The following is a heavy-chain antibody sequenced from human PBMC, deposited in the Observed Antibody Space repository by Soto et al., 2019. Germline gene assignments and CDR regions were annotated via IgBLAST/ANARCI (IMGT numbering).Heavy chain of an antibody. J-gene: IGHJ5*02. Sequence: SVKVSCKSSGYIFTSYGISWVRQAPVQGLEWMGWISSYNGNTNYAQKVQDRVTMTTDTSTTTTYMELRSLTPDDTAVYYCARGPRYCSSTSCFSGVTWFDPWGQGTLVTVSS. V-gene: IGHV1-18*04. CDR2: ISSYNGNT. CDR3: ARGPRYCSSTSCFSGVTWFDP. CDR1: GYIFTSYG. D-gene: IGHD2-2*01.